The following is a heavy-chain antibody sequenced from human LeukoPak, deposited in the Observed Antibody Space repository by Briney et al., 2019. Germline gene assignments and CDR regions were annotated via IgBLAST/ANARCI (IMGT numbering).Heavy chain of an antibody. CDR3: GRRDFGASGSWLDY. CDR2: ISAYNGNT. D-gene: IGHD6-13*01. J-gene: IGHJ4*02. CDR1: GYTFTSYG. V-gene: IGHV1-18*01. Sequence: ASVKVSCKASGYTFTSYGISWVRQAPGQGLEWMGWISAYNGNTNYAQKLQGRVTMTTDTSTSTAYMELRSLRSDDTAVYYCGRRDFGASGSWLDYWGQGTLVTVSS.